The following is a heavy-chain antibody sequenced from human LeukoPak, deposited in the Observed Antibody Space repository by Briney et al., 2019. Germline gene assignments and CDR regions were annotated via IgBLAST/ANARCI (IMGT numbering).Heavy chain of an antibody. CDR2: INSDGSST. V-gene: IGHV3-74*01. CDR3: ARVMTTVTTGDDY. CDR1: GFSFSSYG. D-gene: IGHD4-17*01. Sequence: PGASQPLSCAACGFSFSSYGISWVRKDPGKGLVSVSRINSDGSSTSYADSVKGRFTISRDNAKNTLYMQMNSLRAEDTAVYYCARVMTTVTTGDDYWGQGTLVTVSS. J-gene: IGHJ4*02.